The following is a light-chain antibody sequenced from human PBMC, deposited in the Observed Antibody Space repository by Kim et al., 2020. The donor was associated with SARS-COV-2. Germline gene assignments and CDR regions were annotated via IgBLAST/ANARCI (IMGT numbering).Light chain of an antibody. Sequence: SPGESATRSCRASQSVSSNYLAWYQQKPGQAPRLLIYAASSRATGIPDRFSGSGSQTDFTLTINGLEPEDFALYYCQQYGTSTGYTFGQGTKLEI. CDR1: QSVSSNY. CDR3: QQYGTSTGYT. J-gene: IGKJ2*01. CDR2: AAS. V-gene: IGKV3-20*01.